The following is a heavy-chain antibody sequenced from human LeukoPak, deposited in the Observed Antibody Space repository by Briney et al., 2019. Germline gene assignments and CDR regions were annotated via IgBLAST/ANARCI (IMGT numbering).Heavy chain of an antibody. D-gene: IGHD3-10*01. J-gene: IGHJ5*02. CDR3: ARDYYGSGSQAFDP. CDR2: ISSSSYI. CDR1: GFTFSSYS. Sequence: PGGSLRLSCAASGFTFSSYSMNWVRQAPGKGLEWVSSISSSSYIYYADSVKGRFTISRDNAKNSLYLQMNSLRAEDTAVYYCARDYYGSGSQAFDPWGQGTLVTVSS. V-gene: IGHV3-21*01.